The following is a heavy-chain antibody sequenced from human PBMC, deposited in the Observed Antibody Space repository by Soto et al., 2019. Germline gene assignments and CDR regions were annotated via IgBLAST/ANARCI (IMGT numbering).Heavy chain of an antibody. CDR3: ARGGAPGAGDY. Sequence: EVQLVESGGGLVQPGGSLRLSCAASGFTFSRYWMSWVRQAPGKGLEWVANIKEDGSEKYYVDSVTGRFTISRDNAKNSLFLQMNSLRADDPAVYYCARGGAPGAGDYWGQGTLVTVSS. J-gene: IGHJ4*02. CDR1: GFTFSRYW. D-gene: IGHD6-13*01. CDR2: IKEDGSEK. V-gene: IGHV3-7*01.